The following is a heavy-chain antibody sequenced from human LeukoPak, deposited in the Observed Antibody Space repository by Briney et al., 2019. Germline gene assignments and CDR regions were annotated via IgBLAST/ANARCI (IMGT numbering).Heavy chain of an antibody. J-gene: IGHJ4*02. V-gene: IGHV1-8*01. CDR2: MNANSGNT. CDR3: SRSCSRYGSRSYFDC. CDR1: GYTFTSYD. D-gene: IGHD3-10*01. Sequence: ASVKVSCKASGYTFTSYDINWVRQATGQGLEWMGGMNANSGNTGYAQNFQGRVTMTRNTSISTAYMELSSLRSEDTAVYYCSRSCSRYGSRSYFDCWGQACLV.